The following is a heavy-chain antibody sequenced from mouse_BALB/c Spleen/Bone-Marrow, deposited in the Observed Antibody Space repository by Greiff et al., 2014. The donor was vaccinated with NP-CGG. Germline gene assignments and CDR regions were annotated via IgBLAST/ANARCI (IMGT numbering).Heavy chain of an antibody. CDR3: AREGYYYGSSIYYAMDY. V-gene: IGHV1-87*01. D-gene: IGHD1-1*01. Sequence: VQLQQSGAELARPGASVKLSCKASGYTFTSYWMQWVKQRPGQGLEWIGAIYPGNGDTRYTQKFKGKATLTADKSSSTAYMQFSSLASEDSAVYYCAREGYYYGSSIYYAMDYWGHGTSVTVSS. CDR2: IYPGNGDT. J-gene: IGHJ4*01. CDR1: GYTFTSYW.